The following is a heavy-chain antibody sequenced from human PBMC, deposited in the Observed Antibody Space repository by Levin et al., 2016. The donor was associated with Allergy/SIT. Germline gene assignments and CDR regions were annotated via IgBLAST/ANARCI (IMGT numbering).Heavy chain of an antibody. CDR2: INHSGST. J-gene: IGHJ5*02. D-gene: IGHD6-13*01. V-gene: IGHV4-34*01. Sequence: IRQPPGKGLEWIGEINHSGSTNYNPSLKSRVTISVDTSKNQFSLKLSSVTAADTAVYYCARGSSSWYFNWFDPWGQGTLVTVSS. CDR3: ARGSSSWYFNWFDP.